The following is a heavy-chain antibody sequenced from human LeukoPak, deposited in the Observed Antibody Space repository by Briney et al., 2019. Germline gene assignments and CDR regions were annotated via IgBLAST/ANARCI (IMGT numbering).Heavy chain of an antibody. CDR3: ARDKEVRGVIGGMDV. Sequence: GGSLRLSCAASGFTFSSYAMSWVRQAPGKGLEWVSVISISGGSIYYADSVKGRFTISRDNSKNTLYLQMNSLRAEDTAVYYCARDKEVRGVIGGMDVWGQGTTVTVSS. D-gene: IGHD3-10*01. CDR2: ISISGGSI. J-gene: IGHJ6*02. V-gene: IGHV3-23*01. CDR1: GFTFSSYA.